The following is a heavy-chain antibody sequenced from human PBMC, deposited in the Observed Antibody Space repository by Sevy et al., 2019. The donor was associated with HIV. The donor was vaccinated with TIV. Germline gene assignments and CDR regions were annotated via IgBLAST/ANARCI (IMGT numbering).Heavy chain of an antibody. J-gene: IGHJ4*02. CDR2: IYYSGST. CDR1: GGSISSSSYY. CDR3: ARQNYSSSVDY. V-gene: IGHV4-39*01. Sequence: SETLSLTCTVSGGSISSSSYYWGWIRQPPGKGLEWIGSIYYSGSTYYNPSLKSRVTISVDTSKNQFSLKLSSVTAADTAVYYCARQNYSSSVDYWGQGTLVTVSS. D-gene: IGHD6-13*01.